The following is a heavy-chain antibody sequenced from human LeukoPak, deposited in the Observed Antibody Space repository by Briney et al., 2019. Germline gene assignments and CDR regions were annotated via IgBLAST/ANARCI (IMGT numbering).Heavy chain of an antibody. CDR3: ARDRRYFDWLLSIRDAFDI. Sequence: ASVKVSCKASGYTFTSYDINWVRQATGQGLEWMGWMNPNSGNTGYAQKFQGRVTITRNTSISTAYMELSSLRSEDTAVYYCARDRRYFDWLLSIRDAFDIWGQGTMVTVSS. CDR2: MNPNSGNT. CDR1: GYTFTSYD. V-gene: IGHV1-8*03. J-gene: IGHJ3*02. D-gene: IGHD3-9*01.